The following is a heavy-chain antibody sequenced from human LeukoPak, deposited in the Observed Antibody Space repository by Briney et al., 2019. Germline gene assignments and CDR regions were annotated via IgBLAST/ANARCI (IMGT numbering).Heavy chain of an antibody. V-gene: IGHV1-18*01. Sequence: ASVKVSCKASGYTFTSYGISWVRQAPGQGLEWMGWISAYNGNTNYAQKLQGRVTMTTDTSTSTAYMELRSLRSDDTAVYYCARTFLGALLYYGSGSYSPPPQLYFDYWGQGTLVTVSS. D-gene: IGHD3-10*01. J-gene: IGHJ4*02. CDR2: ISAYNGNT. CDR3: ARTFLGALLYYGSGSYSPPPQLYFDY. CDR1: GYTFTSYG.